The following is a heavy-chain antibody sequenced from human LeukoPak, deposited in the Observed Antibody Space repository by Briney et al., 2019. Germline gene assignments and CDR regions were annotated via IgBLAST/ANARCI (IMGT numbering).Heavy chain of an antibody. D-gene: IGHD1-7*01. CDR1: GGSMSITNR. Sequence: SETLSLTCGVSGGSMSITNRRSWARQPPGQGLEWIGEISLTGETNYNPSLNGRVTMSLDESRSQLSLDLTSVTAADTAIYYCSGQIGNFRPFGDWGQGTLVIVPP. CDR3: SGQIGNFRPFGD. V-gene: IGHV4-4*02. J-gene: IGHJ4*02. CDR2: ISLTGET.